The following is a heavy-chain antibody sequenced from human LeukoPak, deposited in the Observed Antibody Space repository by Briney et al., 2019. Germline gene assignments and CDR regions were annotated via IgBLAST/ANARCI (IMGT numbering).Heavy chain of an antibody. Sequence: ASVKVSCKASGYTFTSYDINWVRQATGQGLEWMGWMNPNSGNTGYAQKFQGRVTITTDESTSTAYMELSSLRSEDTAVYYCARDSGVAATRKAFDIWGQGTMVTVSS. CDR2: MNPNSGNT. V-gene: IGHV1-8*01. CDR3: ARDSGVAATRKAFDI. J-gene: IGHJ3*02. CDR1: GYTFTSYD. D-gene: IGHD2-15*01.